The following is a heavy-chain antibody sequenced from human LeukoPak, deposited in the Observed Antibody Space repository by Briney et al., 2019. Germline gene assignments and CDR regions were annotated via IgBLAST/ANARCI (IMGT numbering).Heavy chain of an antibody. CDR3: ARDLTINYDFWSGYYRPKWFDP. Sequence: ASVKVSCKASGGTFSSYAISWVRQAPGQGLEWMGGIIPIFGTANYAQKFQGRVTITTDESTSTAYMELSSLRSEDTAVYYCARDLTINYDFWSGYYRPKWFDPWGQGTLVTVSS. D-gene: IGHD3-3*01. J-gene: IGHJ5*02. V-gene: IGHV1-69*05. CDR1: GGTFSSYA. CDR2: IIPIFGTA.